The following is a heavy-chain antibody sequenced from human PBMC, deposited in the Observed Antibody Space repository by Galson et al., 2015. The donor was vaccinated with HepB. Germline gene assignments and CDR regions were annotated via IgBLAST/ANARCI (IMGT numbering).Heavy chain of an antibody. V-gene: IGHV3-23*01. CDR3: AKGGEQLVLGYYYYYMDV. J-gene: IGHJ6*03. D-gene: IGHD6-6*01. CDR2: ISGSGGST. CDR1: GFTFSSYA. Sequence: SLRLSCAASGFTFSSYAMSWVRQAPGKGLEWASAISGSGGSTYYADSVKGRFTISRDNSKNTLYLQMNSLRAEDTAVYYCAKGGEQLVLGYYYYYMDVWGKGTTVTVSS.